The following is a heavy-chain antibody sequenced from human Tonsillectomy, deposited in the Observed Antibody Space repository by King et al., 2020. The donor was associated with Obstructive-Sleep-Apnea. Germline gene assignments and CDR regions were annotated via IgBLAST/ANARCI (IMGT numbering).Heavy chain of an antibody. CDR2: IYYSGST. CDR3: ARHGSMVRGVIISSWFDP. Sequence: VQLQESGPGLVKPSETLSLTCTVSGGSISSYYWSWIRQPPGKGLEWIGYIYYSGSTNYNPSLKSRVTISVDTAKNQFSLKLSSVTAADTAVYYCARHGSMVRGVIISSWFDPWGQGTLVTGSS. D-gene: IGHD3-10*01. V-gene: IGHV4-59*08. CDR1: GGSISSYY. J-gene: IGHJ5*02.